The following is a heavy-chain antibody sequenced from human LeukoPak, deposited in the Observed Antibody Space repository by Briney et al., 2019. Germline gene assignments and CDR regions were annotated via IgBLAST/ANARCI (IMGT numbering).Heavy chain of an antibody. V-gene: IGHV3-33*01. Sequence: GGSLRLSCAASGFTFSSYGMHWVRQAPGKGLEWVAVIWYDGSNKYYADSVKGRFTISRDNSKNTLYLQMNSLRAEDTAVYYCASCRLSDYGDYDAFDYWGQGTLVTVSS. CDR3: ASCRLSDYGDYDAFDY. CDR1: GFTFSSYG. J-gene: IGHJ4*02. CDR2: IWYDGSNK. D-gene: IGHD4-17*01.